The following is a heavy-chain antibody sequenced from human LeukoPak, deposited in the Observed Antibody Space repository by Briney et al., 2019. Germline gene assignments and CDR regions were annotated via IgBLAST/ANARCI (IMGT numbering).Heavy chain of an antibody. CDR3: ARDPGPHSSSWFDY. D-gene: IGHD6-13*01. CDR2: IDWDDDK. J-gene: IGHJ4*02. Sequence: GSGPALVKPTQTLTLTCTFSGFSLSTSGMRVSWIRQPPGKALEWLARIDWDDDKFYSTSLKTRLTISKDTSKNQVVLTMTNMDPVDTATYYCARDPGPHSSSWFDYWGQGTLVTVSS. CDR1: GFSLSTSGMR. V-gene: IGHV2-70*04.